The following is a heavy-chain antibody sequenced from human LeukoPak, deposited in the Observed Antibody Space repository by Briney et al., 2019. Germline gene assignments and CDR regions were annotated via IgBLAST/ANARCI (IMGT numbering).Heavy chain of an antibody. CDR2: IYYSGST. J-gene: IGHJ5*02. V-gene: IGHV4-39*01. D-gene: IGHD3-22*01. CDR3: ARRLDYYDSSGYYYGWFDP. CDR1: GGSISSYY. Sequence: SETLSLTCTVSGGSISSYYWGWIRQPPGKGLEWIGSIYYSGSTYYNPSLKSRVTISVDTSKNQFSLKLSSVTAADTAVYYCARRLDYYDSSGYYYGWFDPWGQGTLVTVSS.